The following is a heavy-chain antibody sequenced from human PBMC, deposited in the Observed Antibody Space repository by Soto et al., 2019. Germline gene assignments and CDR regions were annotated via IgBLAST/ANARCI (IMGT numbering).Heavy chain of an antibody. D-gene: IGHD3-22*01. Sequence: QVQLVESGGGVVQPGGSLRLSCAASGFTFSYYGFHWVRQAPGKGLEWVAVMHTGGNEKYYVDSVKGRFTVSRDDSRNMVYLEMSGLRAEDTAEYFGARDEDTTGHYSHFDLWGRGALVAVS. J-gene: IGHJ4*02. CDR2: MHTGGNEK. CDR3: ARDEDTTGHYSHFDL. V-gene: IGHV3-33*08. CDR1: GFTFSYYG.